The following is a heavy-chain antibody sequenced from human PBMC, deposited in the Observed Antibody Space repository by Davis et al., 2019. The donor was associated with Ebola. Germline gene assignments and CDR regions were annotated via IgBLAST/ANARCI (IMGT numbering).Heavy chain of an antibody. CDR2: MNPNSGNT. CDR3: ASSAGTPVTTGY. CDR1: GYTFTSYD. J-gene: IGHJ4*02. Sequence: AASVKVSCKASGYTFTSYDINWVRQATGQGLEWMGWMNPNSGNTGYAQNFQGRVTMTRNTSISTADMELSSLRSEDTAVYYCASSAGTPVTTGYWGQGTLVTVSS. V-gene: IGHV1-8*01. D-gene: IGHD4-17*01.